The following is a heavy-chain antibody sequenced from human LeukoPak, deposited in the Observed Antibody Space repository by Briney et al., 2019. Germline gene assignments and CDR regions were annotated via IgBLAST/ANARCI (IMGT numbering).Heavy chain of an antibody. V-gene: IGHV1-2*02. J-gene: IGHJ6*02. Sequence: ASVKVSCKASGYTFTGYYMHWVRQAPGQGLEWMGWINPNSGGTNYAQKFQGRVTMTRDTSISTAYMELSRLRSDDTAVYYCARDLLSMAARAYYGMDVWGQGTTVTVSS. CDR2: INPNSGGT. CDR1: GYTFTGYY. D-gene: IGHD6-6*01. CDR3: ARDLLSMAARAYYGMDV.